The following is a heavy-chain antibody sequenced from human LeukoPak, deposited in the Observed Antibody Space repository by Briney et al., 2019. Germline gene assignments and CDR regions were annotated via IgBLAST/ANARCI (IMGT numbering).Heavy chain of an antibody. Sequence: SGTLSLTCAVSGGSISSNHWWSWVRQPPGKGLEWIGEIYHGGSANYNPSLKSRVSMSVDTSTNQFSLKLTSVTAADTAVYYCARDRTGRNTAQDDYWGQGTLVTVSS. V-gene: IGHV4-4*02. D-gene: IGHD5-18*01. CDR1: GGSISSNHW. CDR3: ARDRTGRNTAQDDY. J-gene: IGHJ4*02. CDR2: IYHGGSA.